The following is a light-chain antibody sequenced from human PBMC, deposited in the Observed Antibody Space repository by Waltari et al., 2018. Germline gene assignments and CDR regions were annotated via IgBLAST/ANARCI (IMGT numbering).Light chain of an antibody. CDR1: NSNIGANF. CDR2: GND. Sequence: QSVLTQPPSASGTPGQRVTISCSGSNSNIGANFVYWYRQFPGTSPKLLIYGNDKRPAGFPDRFSGSKSGSSASLVISGLRSEDEADYYCAAWDDTLSGHSVFGTGTKVTVL. V-gene: IGLV1-47*01. J-gene: IGLJ1*01. CDR3: AAWDDTLSGHSV.